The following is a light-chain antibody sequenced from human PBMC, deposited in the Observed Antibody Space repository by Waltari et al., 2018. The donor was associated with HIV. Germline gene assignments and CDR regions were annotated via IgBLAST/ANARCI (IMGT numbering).Light chain of an antibody. Sequence: YELTQPPSVSVSPGQTPKLICSGDELPDHYAHWYQQRPGQAPVLVIYKDKERPSGIPERFSGSSSGTTATLTISGVLEEDEADYYCQSADSSDTLGVFGGGTKLTVL. CDR1: ELPDHY. CDR2: KDK. J-gene: IGLJ3*02. CDR3: QSADSSDTLGV. V-gene: IGLV3-25*03.